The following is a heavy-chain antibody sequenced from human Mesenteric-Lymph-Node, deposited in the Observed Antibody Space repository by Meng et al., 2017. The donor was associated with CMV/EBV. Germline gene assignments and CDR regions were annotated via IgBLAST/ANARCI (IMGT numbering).Heavy chain of an antibody. V-gene: IGHV3-73*01. J-gene: IGHJ4*02. CDR1: GFTFSGSA. CDR2: IRSKANSYAT. CDR3: ARVDFGGIQY. D-gene: IGHD3-3*01. Sequence: GGSLRLSCAASGFTFSGSAMHWVRQASGKGLEWVGRIRSKANSYATAYAASVKGRFTISRDNSKNTVHLQMNSLRAEDTAIYYCARVDFGGIQYWGQGTLVTVSS.